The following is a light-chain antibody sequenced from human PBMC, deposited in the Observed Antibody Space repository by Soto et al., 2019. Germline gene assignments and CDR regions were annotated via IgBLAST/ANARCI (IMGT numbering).Light chain of an antibody. J-gene: IGLJ1*01. V-gene: IGLV1-51*01. Sequence: QSVMTQPPSVSAAPGQKVTISCSGSSYNIGGNSVSWYQQLPGTAPKLLIYDDDKRPSGIPDRFSGSKSGTSATLGITGFQTGDEADYYCGSWDSSLSAYVFATGTKVTVL. CDR1: SYNIGGNS. CDR3: GSWDSSLSAYV. CDR2: DDD.